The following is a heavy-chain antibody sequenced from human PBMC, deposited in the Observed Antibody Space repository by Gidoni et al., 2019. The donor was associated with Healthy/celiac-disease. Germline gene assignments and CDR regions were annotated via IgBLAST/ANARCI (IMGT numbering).Heavy chain of an antibody. Sequence: EVQLVESGGGLVQPGGSLRLSCAASGLTFSSYWMHWVRQAPGKGLVWVSRINSDGSSTSYADSVKGRFTISRDNAKNTLYLQMNSLRAEDTAVYYCARPRTGYSYGYEYVYWGQGTLVTVSS. V-gene: IGHV3-74*01. CDR1: GLTFSSYW. J-gene: IGHJ4*02. CDR2: INSDGSST. D-gene: IGHD5-18*01. CDR3: ARPRTGYSYGYEYVY.